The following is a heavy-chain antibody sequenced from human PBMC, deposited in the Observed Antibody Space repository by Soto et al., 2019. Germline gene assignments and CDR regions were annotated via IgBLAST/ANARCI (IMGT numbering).Heavy chain of an antibody. CDR2: ISYDGSNK. CDR3: AKSMTTVTYYYYYYYMDV. Sequence: GGSLRLSCAASGFTFSSYGMHWVRQAPGKGLEWVAVISYDGSNKYYADSAKGRFTISRDNSKNTLYLQMNSLRAEDTAVYYCAKSMTTVTYYYYYYYMDVWGKGTTVTVSS. J-gene: IGHJ6*03. D-gene: IGHD4-4*01. CDR1: GFTFSSYG. V-gene: IGHV3-30*18.